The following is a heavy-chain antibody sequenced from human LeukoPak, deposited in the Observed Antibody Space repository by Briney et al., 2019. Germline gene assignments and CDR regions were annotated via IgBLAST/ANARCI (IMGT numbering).Heavy chain of an antibody. V-gene: IGHV1-2*02. CDR3: ARGGIPHSSGGTLDAFDI. CDR1: GYTFTGYY. CDR2: INPNSGGT. D-gene: IGHD6-19*01. J-gene: IGHJ3*02. Sequence: GASVKVSCKASGYTFTGYYMHWVQQAPGQGLEWMGWINPNSGGTNYAQKFQGRVTMTRDTSISTAYMELSRLRSDDTAVYYCARGGIPHSSGGTLDAFDIWGQGTMVTVSS.